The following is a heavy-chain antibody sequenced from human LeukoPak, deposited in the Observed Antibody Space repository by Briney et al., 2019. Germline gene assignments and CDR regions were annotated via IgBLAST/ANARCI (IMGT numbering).Heavy chain of an antibody. CDR3: ASPRTDDYYYYGMDV. J-gene: IGHJ6*02. Sequence: ASVKVSCKASGDTFTSYYMHWVRQAPGQGLEWMGIINPSGGSTSYPQKFQGRVTITADESTSTAYMELSSLRSEDTAVYYCASPRTDDYYYYGMDVWGQGTTVTVSS. D-gene: IGHD3-16*01. CDR2: INPSGGST. V-gene: IGHV1-46*01. CDR1: GDTFTSYY.